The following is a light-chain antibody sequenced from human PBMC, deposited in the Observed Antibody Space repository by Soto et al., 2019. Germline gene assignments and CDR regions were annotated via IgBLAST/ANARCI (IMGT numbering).Light chain of an antibody. CDR2: GNS. Sequence: QSVLTQPPSVSGAPGQRVTISCTWSSSNIGAGYDVHWYQQLPGTAPKLLIYGNSNRPSGVPDRFSGSKSGTSASLAITGLQAEDEADYYCQSYDSSLSASHVVFGGGTKLTVL. CDR1: SSNIGAGYD. V-gene: IGLV1-40*01. CDR3: QSYDSSLSASHVV. J-gene: IGLJ2*01.